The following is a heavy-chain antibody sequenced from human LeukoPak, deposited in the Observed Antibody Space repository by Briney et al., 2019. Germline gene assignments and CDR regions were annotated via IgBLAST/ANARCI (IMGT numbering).Heavy chain of an antibody. V-gene: IGHV3-30*03. CDR2: ISYDGSNK. CDR1: GFTFSSYG. D-gene: IGHD3-22*01. Sequence: GRSLRLSCAASGFTFSSYGMHWVRQAPGKGRGGGAVISYDGSNKYYADSVKGGFTISRDNSKNTLYLQMNSLRAEDTAVYYCAQNSYYDSSGTFDYWGQGTLVTVSS. J-gene: IGHJ4*02. CDR3: AQNSYYDSSGTFDY.